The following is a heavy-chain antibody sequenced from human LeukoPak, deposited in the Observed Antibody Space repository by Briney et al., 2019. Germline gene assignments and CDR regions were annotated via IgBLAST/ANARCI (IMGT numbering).Heavy chain of an antibody. Sequence: GGSLRLSCAASRFSVSSNYMSWVRQAPGKGLEWVSVIYTGGSTHYADSVRSRFTISRDNSKNTLYLQMNSLRGEDTAVYYCAKTQDSYGYRSGPNWFDPWGQGTLVTVSS. V-gene: IGHV3-66*01. CDR1: RFSVSSNY. CDR3: AKTQDSYGYRSGPNWFDP. J-gene: IGHJ5*02. CDR2: IYTGGST. D-gene: IGHD5-18*01.